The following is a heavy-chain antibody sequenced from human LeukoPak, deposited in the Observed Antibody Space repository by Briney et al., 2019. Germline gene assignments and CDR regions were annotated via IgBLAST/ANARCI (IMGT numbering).Heavy chain of an antibody. CDR1: GYTFTSYA. D-gene: IGHD4-17*01. Sequence: ASVKVSCKASGYTFTSYAMHWVRQAPGQRLEWMGWINAGNGNTKYSQEFQGRVTITRDTSASTAYMELSSLRSEDMAVYYCARVGDYGDYAGPLTYWGQGTLVTVSS. V-gene: IGHV1-3*03. CDR3: ARVGDYGDYAGPLTY. CDR2: INAGNGNT. J-gene: IGHJ4*02.